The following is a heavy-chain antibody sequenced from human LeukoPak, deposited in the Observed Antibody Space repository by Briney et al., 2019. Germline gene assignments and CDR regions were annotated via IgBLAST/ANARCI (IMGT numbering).Heavy chain of an antibody. CDR3: AREPRYGDYVSGWFDP. Sequence: KASETLSLTCAVSGGSISSSNWWSWVRQPPGKGLGWIGEIYHSGSTNYNPSLKSRVTISVDKSKNQFSLKLSSVTAADTAVYYCAREPRYGDYVSGWFDPWGQGTLVTVSS. CDR2: IYHSGST. CDR1: GGSISSSNW. V-gene: IGHV4-4*02. J-gene: IGHJ5*02. D-gene: IGHD4-17*01.